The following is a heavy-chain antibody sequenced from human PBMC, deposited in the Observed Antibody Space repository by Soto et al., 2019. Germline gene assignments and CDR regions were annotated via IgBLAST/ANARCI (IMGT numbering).Heavy chain of an antibody. D-gene: IGHD6-25*01. Sequence: PGGSLRLSCAASGFTFSSYAVSWVRQAPGKGLEWVSAISGSGGSTYYADSVKGRFTISRDNSKNTLYLQMNSLRAEDTAVYYFANKAAGGSGYMDLWGKGTTVTVSS. CDR3: ANKAAGGSGYMDL. CDR1: GFTFSSYA. V-gene: IGHV3-23*01. CDR2: ISGSGGST. J-gene: IGHJ6*03.